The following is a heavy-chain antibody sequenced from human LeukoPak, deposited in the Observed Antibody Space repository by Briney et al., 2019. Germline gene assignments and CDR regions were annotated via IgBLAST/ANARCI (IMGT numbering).Heavy chain of an antibody. D-gene: IGHD3-22*01. V-gene: IGHV1-2*02. CDR2: INPKSGVT. J-gene: IGHJ4*02. CDR1: GYTFTGYY. CDR3: ARDLYYYDSSGYPLGGY. Sequence: ASVKVSCKASGYTFTGYYMHWVRQAPGQGLEWMGWINPKSGVTNYAQKFQGRVTMTTDTSTSTAYMELRSLRSDDTAVYYCARDLYYYDSSGYPLGGYWGQGTLVTVSS.